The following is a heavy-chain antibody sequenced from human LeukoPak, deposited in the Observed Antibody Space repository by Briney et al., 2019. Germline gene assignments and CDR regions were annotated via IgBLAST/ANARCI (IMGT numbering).Heavy chain of an antibody. CDR3: ARTPLLVRMGCYYYYMDV. J-gene: IGHJ6*03. CDR2: IYHSGST. V-gene: IGHV4-38-2*01. Sequence: SETLSLTCAVSGYSISSAYYWGWIRQPPGKGLEWIGSIYHSGSTYYSPSLKSRVTISLDTSKNQFSLKLSSVTAADTAMYYCARTPLLVRMGCYYYYMDVWDKGTTVTVSS. CDR1: GYSISSAYY. D-gene: IGHD2-8*01.